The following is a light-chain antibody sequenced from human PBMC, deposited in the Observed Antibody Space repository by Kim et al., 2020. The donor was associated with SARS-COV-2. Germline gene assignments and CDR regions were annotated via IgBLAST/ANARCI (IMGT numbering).Light chain of an antibody. CDR1: KLGDKY. Sequence: SYELTQPPSVSVSPGQTASITCSGDKLGDKYACWYQQKPGQSPVLVIYQDSKRPSGIPERFSGSNSGNTATLTISGTQAMDEADYYCQAWDSSTEVFGTGTKATVL. J-gene: IGLJ1*01. V-gene: IGLV3-1*01. CDR3: QAWDSSTEV. CDR2: QDS.